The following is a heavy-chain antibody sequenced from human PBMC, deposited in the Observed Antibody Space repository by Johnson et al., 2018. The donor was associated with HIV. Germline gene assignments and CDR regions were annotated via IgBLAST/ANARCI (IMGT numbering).Heavy chain of an antibody. CDR1: GFTFSPYL. V-gene: IGHV3-7*01. CDR2: IKQDGSEK. CDR3: ARDGPYYDSSGYYYGTVFYAFDI. Sequence: VQLVESGGGLVQPGGSLRLSCAASGFTFSPYLMSWVRQPPGKGLEWVANIKQDGSEKSYVDSVKGRFTISRDNSKNSLYLQMNSLRAEDTAVYYCARDGPYYDSSGYYYGTVFYAFDIWGQGTMVTVSS. D-gene: IGHD3-22*01. J-gene: IGHJ3*02.